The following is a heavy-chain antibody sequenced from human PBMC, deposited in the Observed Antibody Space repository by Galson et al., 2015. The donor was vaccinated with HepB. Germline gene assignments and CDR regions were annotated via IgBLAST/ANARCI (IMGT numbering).Heavy chain of an antibody. CDR2: ISGSDGST. Sequence: SLRLSCAASGFTFSSYALSWVRQAPGKGLEWVSAISGSDGSTYYADSVKGRFTTSRDNSKNTLYLQMNSLRAEDTAVYYCAKDRSGYSYGYYFDYWGQGTLVTVSS. D-gene: IGHD5-18*01. CDR1: GFTFSSYA. J-gene: IGHJ4*02. V-gene: IGHV3-23*01. CDR3: AKDRSGYSYGYYFDY.